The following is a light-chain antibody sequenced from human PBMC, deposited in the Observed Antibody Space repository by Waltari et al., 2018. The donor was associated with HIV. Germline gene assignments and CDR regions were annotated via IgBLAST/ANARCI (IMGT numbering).Light chain of an antibody. CDR3: ATWDDSLSGLWV. Sequence: VAISCSGSSSNIGSNYVYWYQQLPGTAPKLLIYRNNQRPSGVPDRFSGSTSGTSASLAISGLRSEDEADYYCATWDDSLSGLWVFGGGTKLTVL. J-gene: IGLJ3*02. V-gene: IGLV1-47*01. CDR2: RNN. CDR1: SSNIGSNY.